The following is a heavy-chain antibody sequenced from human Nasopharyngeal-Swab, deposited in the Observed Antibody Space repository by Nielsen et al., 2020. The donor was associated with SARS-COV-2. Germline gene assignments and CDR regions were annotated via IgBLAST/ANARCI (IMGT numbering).Heavy chain of an antibody. CDR1: GYTFINYG. CDR3: ARKRGEQWLSQFDY. Sequence: ASVKVSCKASGYTFINYGITWVRQAPGQGLEWMGWSSGYNSNTNYDQKFQGRVTMTTDKSTNTAYMELRSLRTEDTAVYYCARKRGEQWLSQFDYWGQGTLVTVSS. V-gene: IGHV1-18*01. J-gene: IGHJ4*02. D-gene: IGHD6-19*01. CDR2: SSGYNSNT.